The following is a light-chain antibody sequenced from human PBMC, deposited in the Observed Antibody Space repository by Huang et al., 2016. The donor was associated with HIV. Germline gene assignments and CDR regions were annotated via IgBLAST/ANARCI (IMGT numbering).Light chain of an antibody. Sequence: IQMTQSPTSLSASVGDRVSIACRASQSISTYLNWYKQKPGKAPKLLISSASALHSGGPSRFSGSGSGTDFTLTIRGLQLDDFATYYCQQSYSALSSFGPGTRL. J-gene: IGKJ5*01. CDR2: SAS. CDR3: QQSYSALSS. CDR1: QSISTY. V-gene: IGKV1-39*01.